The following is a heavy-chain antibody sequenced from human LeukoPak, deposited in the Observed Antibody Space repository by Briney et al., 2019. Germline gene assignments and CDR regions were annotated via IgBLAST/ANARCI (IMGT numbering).Heavy chain of an antibody. CDR3: ARGDDSSGYYFSNDAFDI. J-gene: IGHJ3*02. V-gene: IGHV7-4-1*02. D-gene: IGHD3-22*01. Sequence: ASVKVSCKASGYTFTSYAMNWVRQAPGQGLEWMGWINTNTGNPTYAQGFTGRFVFSLDTSVSTAYLQISSLKAEDTAVYYCARGDDSSGYYFSNDAFDIWGQGTMVTVSS. CDR1: GYTFTSYA. CDR2: INTNTGNP.